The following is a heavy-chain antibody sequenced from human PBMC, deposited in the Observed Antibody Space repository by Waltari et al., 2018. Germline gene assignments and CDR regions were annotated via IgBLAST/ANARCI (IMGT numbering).Heavy chain of an antibody. J-gene: IGHJ3*01. CDR2: VSYSGAT. D-gene: IGHD3-16*01. V-gene: IGHV4-39*01. CDR3: ATYIGASIGTAAFDV. CDR1: GGSITSTRHH. Sequence: QLHLQESGPGLVKPSEPLSLTCSVSGGSITSTRHHWAWIRQPPGKGLEWTATVSYSGATYNNPSLKSRVTISVDTSKNQFSLKLSSVTAADTALYYCATYIGASIGTAAFDVWGQGTMVTVSS.